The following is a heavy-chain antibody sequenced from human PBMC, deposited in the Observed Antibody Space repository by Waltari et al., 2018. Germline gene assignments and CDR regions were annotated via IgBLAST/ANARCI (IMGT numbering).Heavy chain of an antibody. Sequence: QVQLQQWGAGLLKPSETLSLTCTVYGGSFSDYYWSWIRQPPGKGLEWIGEINHSGSTNYHPYRDSRGTISVDSSKSQFLLKLTSVTAADTAVYYCARGPESSTHSFDIWGQGTMVLVSS. V-gene: IGHV4-34*02. CDR1: GGSFSDYY. J-gene: IGHJ3*02. CDR2: INHSGST. CDR3: ARGPESSTHSFDI.